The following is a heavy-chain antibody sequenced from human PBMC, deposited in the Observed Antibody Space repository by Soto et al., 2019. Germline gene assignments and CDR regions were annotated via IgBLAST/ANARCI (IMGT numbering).Heavy chain of an antibody. D-gene: IGHD3-16*01. Sequence: QVQLVQSGAEVKKPGASVKVSCKASGYTFSRSGISWVRQAPGQGLEWMGWINGYNGNTNYTQKMQGRITRTTDTPPRTAYMERSTLRSDDTPVYSGARMGDVTHYYYGMPVWGQGTTVIVSS. CDR2: INGYNGNT. J-gene: IGHJ6*02. V-gene: IGHV1-18*01. CDR1: GYTFSRSG. CDR3: ARMGDVTHYYYGMPV.